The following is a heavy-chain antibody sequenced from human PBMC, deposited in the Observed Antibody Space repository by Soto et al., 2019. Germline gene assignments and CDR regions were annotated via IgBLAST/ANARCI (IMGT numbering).Heavy chain of an antibody. V-gene: IGHV1-69*01. D-gene: IGHD2-2*01. CDR2: IIPIFGTA. Sequence: QVQLVQSGAEVKKPGSSVKVSCKASGGTFSSYAISWVRQAPGQGLEWMGGIIPIFGTANYAQKFQGRVTIPADESTSTAYMELSSLRSEDTAVYYCARGVIVVVPAARGDYYGMAVGGQGTTVTVSS. CDR3: ARGVIVVVPAARGDYYGMAV. J-gene: IGHJ6*02. CDR1: GGTFSSYA.